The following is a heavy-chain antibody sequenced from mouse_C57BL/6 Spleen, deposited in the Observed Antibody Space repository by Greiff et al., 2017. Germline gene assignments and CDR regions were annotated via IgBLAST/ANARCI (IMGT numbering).Heavy chain of an antibody. V-gene: IGHV1-26*01. CDR3: ARRSYYYGSPRVAWCAY. J-gene: IGHJ3*01. CDR2: INPNNGGT. D-gene: IGHD1-1*01. CDR1: GYTFTDYY. Sequence: EVQLQQSGPELVKPGASVKISCKASGYTFTDYYMNWVKQSHGKSLEWIGDINPNNGGTSYNQKFKGKATLTVDKSSSTAYMELRSLTSEDSAVYYCARRSYYYGSPRVAWCAYWGQGTLVTVSA.